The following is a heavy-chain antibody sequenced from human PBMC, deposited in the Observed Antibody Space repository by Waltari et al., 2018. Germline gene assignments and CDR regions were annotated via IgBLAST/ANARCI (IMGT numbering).Heavy chain of an antibody. J-gene: IGHJ4*02. CDR2: IIPIFGTA. V-gene: IGHV1-69*08. CDR3: ARSPQAPRIYGGNYFDY. CDR1: GGTFSRYA. D-gene: IGHD2-15*01. Sequence: QVQLVQSGAEVKKPGSSVKVSCKASGGTFSRYAISWVRQATGQGLEWMGRIIPIFGTANYAQKFQGRVTITADKSTSTAYMELSSLRSEDTAVYYCARSPQAPRIYGGNYFDYWGQGTLVTVSS.